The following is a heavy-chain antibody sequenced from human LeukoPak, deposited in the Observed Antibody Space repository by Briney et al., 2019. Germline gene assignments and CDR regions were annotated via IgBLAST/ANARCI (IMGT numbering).Heavy chain of an antibody. J-gene: IGHJ4*02. CDR3: ARAGVAAAGTVDDY. CDR1: GGTFSSYA. Sequence: ASVKVSCKASGGTFSSYAISWVRQAPGQGLEWMGRIIPILGIANYAQKFQGRVTITADKSTSTAYMELSSLRSEDTAVYYCARAGVAAAGTVDDYWGQGTLVTVSS. D-gene: IGHD6-13*01. V-gene: IGHV1-69*04. CDR2: IIPILGIA.